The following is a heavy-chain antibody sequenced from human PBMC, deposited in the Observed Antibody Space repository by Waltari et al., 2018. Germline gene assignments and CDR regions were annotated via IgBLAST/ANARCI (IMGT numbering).Heavy chain of an antibody. CDR2: TINHSGLT. V-gene: IGHV1-8*01. CDR1: GYTFTSYD. D-gene: IGHD3-10*01. J-gene: IGHJ6*02. Sequence: QVQLVQSGAEVKKPGASVKVSCKASGYTFTSYDINWVRQATGQGLEWMGTINHSGLTYYNPSLKSRVTISVDTSKNHFSLEMRSVTAADTAVYYCARGGGLLRGVSGYGYGMDVWGQGTTVTVSS. CDR3: ARGGGLLRGVSGYGYGMDV.